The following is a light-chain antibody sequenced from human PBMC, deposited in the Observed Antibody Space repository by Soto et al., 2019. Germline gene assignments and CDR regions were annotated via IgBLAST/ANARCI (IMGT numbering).Light chain of an antibody. Sequence: DIQMTQSPSSVSASVGDRVTITCRASQGITSWLAWYQQKPGKAPKLLIYAASSLQRGVPSRFSGGGSGTYFTLTITSLQPEDFATYYCKQSNRFPLTFGGGTKVDIK. V-gene: IGKV1-12*01. CDR2: AAS. J-gene: IGKJ4*01. CDR3: KQSNRFPLT. CDR1: QGITSW.